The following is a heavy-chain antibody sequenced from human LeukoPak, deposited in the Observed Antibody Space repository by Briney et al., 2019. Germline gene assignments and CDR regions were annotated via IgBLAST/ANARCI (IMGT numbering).Heavy chain of an antibody. Sequence: PGGSLRLSCEASGFSFSSYNMDWVRQTPGKGLEWISSITTSSTYTFYADSVKGRFTISRGNARNSLYLQMNSLRVEDTAVYYCARARFETTVTALVRKKNYYYYYMGVWGKGTTVTVSS. CDR1: GFSFSSYN. CDR2: ITTSSTYT. V-gene: IGHV3-21*01. J-gene: IGHJ6*03. CDR3: ARARFETTVTALVRKKNYYYYYMGV. D-gene: IGHD4-17*01.